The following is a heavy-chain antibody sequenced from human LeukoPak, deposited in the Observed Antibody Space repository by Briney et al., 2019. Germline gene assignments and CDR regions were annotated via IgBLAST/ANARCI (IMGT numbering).Heavy chain of an antibody. CDR3: ARVAYYYGSGSPY. Sequence: PAETLSLTCAVSGYSISSGYCWGWIRQPPGKGLEWIGSIYHSGSTYYNPSLKRRVTLSVDSSKNPFSPKLSSVTAADTAVYYCARVAYYYGSGSPYWGQGTLVSVSS. D-gene: IGHD3-10*01. CDR2: IYHSGST. V-gene: IGHV4-38-2*01. CDR1: GYSISSGYC. J-gene: IGHJ4*02.